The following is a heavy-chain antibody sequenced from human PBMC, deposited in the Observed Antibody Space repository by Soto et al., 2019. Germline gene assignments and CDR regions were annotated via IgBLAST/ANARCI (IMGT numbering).Heavy chain of an antibody. J-gene: IGHJ4*02. D-gene: IGHD1-26*01. CDR1: GGSISSYY. CDR2: IYYSGST. V-gene: IGHV4-59*01. Sequence: QVQLQESGPGLVKPSETLSLTCTVSGGSISSYYWSWIRQPPGKGLEWIGYIYYSGSTNYNPSLKSRVTIAVDTSKNQFSVKLSSVTAADTAVYYCASGSYFDYWGQGTLVTVSS. CDR3: ASGSYFDY.